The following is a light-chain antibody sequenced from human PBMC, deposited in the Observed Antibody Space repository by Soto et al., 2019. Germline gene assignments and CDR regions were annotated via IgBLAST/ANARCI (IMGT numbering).Light chain of an antibody. Sequence: DIQLTQSPSFLSASVGDRVTITCRASQGISSFLAWYQQKPGKAPKLLIYAASTLHTGVPSRFSGSGSGTEFTLTISSLQPEDFATYYCQQLSTQPEYTFGQGTKLEIK. CDR3: QQLSTQPEYT. CDR2: AAS. V-gene: IGKV1-9*01. J-gene: IGKJ2*01. CDR1: QGISSF.